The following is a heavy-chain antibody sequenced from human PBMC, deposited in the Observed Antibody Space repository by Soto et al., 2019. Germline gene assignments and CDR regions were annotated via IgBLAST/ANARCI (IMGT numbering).Heavy chain of an antibody. Sequence: QVQLVESGGGVVQPGRSLRLSCAASGFTFSSYGMHWVRQAPGKGLEWVAVIWYDGSNKYYADSVKGRFTISRDNSKKTLYLQMNGLRAEDKAVYYCARQDGYSSSWRKRGPDYWGQGTLVTVSS. J-gene: IGHJ4*02. V-gene: IGHV3-33*01. CDR2: IWYDGSNK. CDR1: GFTFSSYG. D-gene: IGHD6-13*01. CDR3: ARQDGYSSSWRKRGPDY.